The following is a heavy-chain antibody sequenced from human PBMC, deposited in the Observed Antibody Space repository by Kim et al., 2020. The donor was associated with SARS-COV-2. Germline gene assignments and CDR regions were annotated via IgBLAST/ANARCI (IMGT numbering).Heavy chain of an antibody. V-gene: IGHV3-23*01. CDR3: ANLPVVGYCSSTSCYVPN. CDR1: GFSFSSYA. CDR2: ISGSGGST. D-gene: IGHD2-2*01. J-gene: IGHJ4*02. Sequence: GGSLRLSCAASGFSFSSYAMSWVRQAPGKGLEWVSAISGSGGSTYYADSVKGRFTISRDNSKNTLYLQMNSLRAEDTAVYYCANLPVVGYCSSTSCYVPNGGQGTLVTVSS.